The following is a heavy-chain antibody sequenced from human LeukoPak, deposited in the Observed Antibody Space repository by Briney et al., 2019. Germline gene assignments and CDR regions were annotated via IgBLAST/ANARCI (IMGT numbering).Heavy chain of an antibody. CDR3: ARDRYSSSSEPFDY. D-gene: IGHD6-6*01. V-gene: IGHV4-61*02. CDR2: IYTSGTT. Sequence: SETLSLTCTVSGGSISSSNYYWSWIRQPAGKGLEWIGRIYTSGTTNYNPSLKSRVTISIDTSKNQFSLKLSSVTAADTAVYYCARDRYSSSSEPFDYWGQGTLVTVSS. J-gene: IGHJ4*02. CDR1: GGSISSSNYY.